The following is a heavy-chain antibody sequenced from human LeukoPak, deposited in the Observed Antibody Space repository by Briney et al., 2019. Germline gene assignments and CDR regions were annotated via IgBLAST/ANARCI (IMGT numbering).Heavy chain of an antibody. CDR2: IRYDGSNK. D-gene: IGHD6-19*01. J-gene: IGHJ4*02. CDR1: GFTFSCYG. V-gene: IGHV3-30*02. CDR3: ANAGIAVAGTIVD. Sequence: GGSLRLSCAASGFTFSCYGMHWVRQAPGKGLEWVAFIRYDGSNKYYADSVKGRFTISRDNSKNTLYLQMNSLRAEDTAVYYCANAGIAVAGTIVDWGQGTLVTVSS.